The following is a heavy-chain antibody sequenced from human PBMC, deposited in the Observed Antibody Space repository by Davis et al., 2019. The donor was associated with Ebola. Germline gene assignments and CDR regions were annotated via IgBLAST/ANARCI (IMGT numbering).Heavy chain of an antibody. CDR3: ARLNRGCTGGSCPGPWFDY. V-gene: IGHV4-39*01. CDR2: IYYSGNT. J-gene: IGHJ4*02. CDR1: IFSNYW. D-gene: IGHD2-15*01. Sequence: IFSNYWMSWVRQPPGKGLEWIGNIYYSGNTYYNPSLKSRVTISVDTSKNQFSLKLSSVTAADTAVYYCARLNRGCTGGSCPGPWFDYWGQGTLVTVSS.